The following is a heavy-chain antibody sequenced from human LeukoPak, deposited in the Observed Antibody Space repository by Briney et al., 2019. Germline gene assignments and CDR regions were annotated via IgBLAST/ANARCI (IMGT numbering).Heavy chain of an antibody. J-gene: IGHJ4*02. CDR1: GGTFSSYA. V-gene: IGHV1-69*04. CDR2: IIPILGIA. D-gene: IGHD1-26*01. CDR3: ARRGSGSYSENYFDY. Sequence: GSSVKVSCKASGGTFSSYAISWVRQAPGQGLEWMGRIIPILGIASYAQKFQGRVTITADKSTSTAYMELSSLRSEDTTVYYCARRGSGSYSENYFDYWGQGTLVTVSS.